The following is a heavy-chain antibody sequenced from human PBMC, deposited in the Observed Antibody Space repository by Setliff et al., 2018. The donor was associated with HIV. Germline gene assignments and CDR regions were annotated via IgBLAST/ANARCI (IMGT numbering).Heavy chain of an antibody. CDR1: GFTFSSYW. J-gene: IGHJ6*03. D-gene: IGHD3-9*01. CDR3: ARGDQTGYYTTYYYYMDL. V-gene: IGHV3-7*04. Sequence: TGGSLRLSCAASGFTFSSYWMSWVRQAPGKGLEWVANIKQDGSETYYVDSVKGRFTASRDNAKNSLYLQMNSLKAEDTALYYCARGDQTGYYTTYYYYMDLWGKGTTVTVSS. CDR2: IKQDGSET.